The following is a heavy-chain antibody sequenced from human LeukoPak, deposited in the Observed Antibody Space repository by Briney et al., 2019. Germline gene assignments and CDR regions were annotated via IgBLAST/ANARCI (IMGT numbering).Heavy chain of an antibody. CDR2: IYPGDSDT. CDR1: GYRFTSYW. D-gene: IGHD3-9*01. J-gene: IGHJ3*02. CDR3: QKTAYDILTGYHDAFDI. Sequence: GESLKISCKGSGYRFTSYWICWVRQMLGKGLEWMGIIYPGDSDTRYSSSFKGQVTISADKSISTAFLQWSSLKASDIAFFFNQKTAYDILTGYHDAFDIWGQGTMVTVSS. V-gene: IGHV5-51*03.